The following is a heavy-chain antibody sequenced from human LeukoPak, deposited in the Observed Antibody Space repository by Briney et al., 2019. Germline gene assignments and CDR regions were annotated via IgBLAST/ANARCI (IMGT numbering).Heavy chain of an antibody. Sequence: SVKVSCKASGDTFRTYAISLVRQGPGQGVQWMEGIIPILALTNHPQTYQGSDPITAHKSTRAAYMAQRSLRPDDACVLYCDRDRTVTTTDYWGQGTLVT. J-gene: IGHJ4*02. CDR1: GDTFRTYA. CDR2: IIPILALT. D-gene: IGHD4-17*01. CDR3: DRDRTVTTTDY. V-gene: IGHV1-69*04.